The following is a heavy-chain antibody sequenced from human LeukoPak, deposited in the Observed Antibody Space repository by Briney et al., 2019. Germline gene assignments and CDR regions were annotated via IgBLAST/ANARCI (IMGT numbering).Heavy chain of an antibody. CDR2: MNPNSGNT. D-gene: IGHD6-13*01. CDR1: GYTFTSYD. Sequence: GASVKVSCKASGYTFTSYDINWVQQATGQGLEWMGWMNPNSGNTGYAQKFQGRVTITRNTSISTAYMELSSLRSEDTAVYYCARHSSRETDAFDIWGQGTMVTVSS. J-gene: IGHJ3*02. CDR3: ARHSSRETDAFDI. V-gene: IGHV1-8*03.